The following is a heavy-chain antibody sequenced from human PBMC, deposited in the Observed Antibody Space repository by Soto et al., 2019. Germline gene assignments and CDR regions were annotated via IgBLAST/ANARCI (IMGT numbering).Heavy chain of an antibody. CDR3: ARLVVAWGSMAGGEYFQH. J-gene: IGHJ1*01. D-gene: IGHD3-16*01. V-gene: IGHV4-39*01. CDR2: IYYSGST. Sequence: SETLSLTCTVSGGSISSSSYYWGWIRQPPGKGLEWIGSIYYSGSTYYNPPLKSRVTISVDTSKNQFSLKLSSVTAADTAVYYCARLVVAWGSMAGGEYFQHWGQGTLVTVSS. CDR1: GGSISSSSYY.